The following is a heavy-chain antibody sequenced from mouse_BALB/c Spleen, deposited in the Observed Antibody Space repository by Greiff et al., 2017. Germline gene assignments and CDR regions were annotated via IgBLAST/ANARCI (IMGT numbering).Heavy chain of an antibody. Sequence: EVQLMESGGGLVKPGGSLKLSCAASGFTFSDYYMYWVRQTPEKRLEWVATISDGGSYTYYPDSVKGRFTISRDNAKNNLCLQMSSLKSEDTAMYYCARAGTYYGSSDYSMDYWGQGTSVTVSS. J-gene: IGHJ4*01. CDR3: ARAGTYYGSSDYSMDY. CDR1: GFTFSDYY. V-gene: IGHV5-4*02. CDR2: ISDGGSYT. D-gene: IGHD1-1*01.